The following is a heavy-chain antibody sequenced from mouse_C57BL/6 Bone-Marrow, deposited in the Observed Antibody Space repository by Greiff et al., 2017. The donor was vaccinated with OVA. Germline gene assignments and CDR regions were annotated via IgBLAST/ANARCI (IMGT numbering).Heavy chain of an antibody. D-gene: IGHD2-4*01. CDR1: GYAFTNYL. V-gene: IGHV1-54*01. CDR2: INPGSGGT. Sequence: QVQLQQSGAELVRPGTSVKVSCKASGYAFTNYLIEWVKQRPGQGLEWIGVINPGSGGTNYNEKFKGKATLTADKTSSTAYMQLSSLTSEDSAVYVCARSYYDYDGDYWGQGTTLTVSS. CDR3: ARSYYDYDGDY. J-gene: IGHJ2*01.